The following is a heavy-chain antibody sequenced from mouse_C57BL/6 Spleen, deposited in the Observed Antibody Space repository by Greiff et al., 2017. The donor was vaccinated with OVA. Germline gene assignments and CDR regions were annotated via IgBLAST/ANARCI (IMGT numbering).Heavy chain of an antibody. CDR3: ARRAYYGSSYYFDY. V-gene: IGHV3-6*01. Sequence: EVKLMESGPGLVKPSQSLSLTCSVTGYSITSGYYWNWIRQFPGNKLEWMGYISYDGSNNYNPSLKNRISITRDTSKNQFFLKLNSVTTEDTATYYCARRAYYGSSYYFDYWGQGTTLTVSS. J-gene: IGHJ2*01. CDR2: ISYDGSN. D-gene: IGHD1-1*01. CDR1: GYSITSGYY.